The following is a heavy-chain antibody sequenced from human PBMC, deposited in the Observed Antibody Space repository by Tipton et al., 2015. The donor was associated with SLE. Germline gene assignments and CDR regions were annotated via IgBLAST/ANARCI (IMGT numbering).Heavy chain of an antibody. CDR1: GDSVTSSGYY. CDR2: ISYDGRT. J-gene: IGHJ4*02. Sequence: TLSLTCTATGDSVTSSGYYWSWIRQHPGKGLEWIGFISYDGRTKYNPSLKSRVTISLDTSKTRFSLKLTSVTAADTAVYYCASLAGTYSSYFRDYWGRGALVSVSS. D-gene: IGHD1-26*01. CDR3: ASLAGTYSSYFRDY. V-gene: IGHV4-31*03.